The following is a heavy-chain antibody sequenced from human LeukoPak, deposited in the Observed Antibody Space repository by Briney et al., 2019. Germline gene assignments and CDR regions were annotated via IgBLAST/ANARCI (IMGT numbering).Heavy chain of an antibody. J-gene: IGHJ3*02. D-gene: IGHD2-2*01. CDR2: IFSNDEK. Sequence: GPTLVNPTETLTLTCTVSGFSLSNGRMGVSWIRQPPGKALEWLAHIFSNDEKSYSTSLKSRLTISKDTSKSQVVLTMTNMDPVDTATYYCARIHEDIVVVPAARFAFDIWGQGTMVTVSS. CDR3: ARIHEDIVVVPAARFAFDI. V-gene: IGHV2-26*01. CDR1: GFSLSNGRMG.